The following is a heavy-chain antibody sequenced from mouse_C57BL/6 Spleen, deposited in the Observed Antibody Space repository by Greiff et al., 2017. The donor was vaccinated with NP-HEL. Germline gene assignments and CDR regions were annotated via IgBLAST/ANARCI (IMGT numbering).Heavy chain of an antibody. V-gene: IGHV1-55*01. CDR2: IYPGSGST. J-gene: IGHJ4*01. Sequence: QVQLKQPGAELVKPGASVKMSCKASGYTFTSYWITWVKQRPGQGLEWIGDIYPGSGSTNYNEKFKSKATLTVDTSSSTAYMQLSSLTSEDSAVYYCARRYGYSYAMDYWGQGTSVTVSS. CDR3: ARRYGYSYAMDY. D-gene: IGHD2-2*01. CDR1: GYTFTSYW.